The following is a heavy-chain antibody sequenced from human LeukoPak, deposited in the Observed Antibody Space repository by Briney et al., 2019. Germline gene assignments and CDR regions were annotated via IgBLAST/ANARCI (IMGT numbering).Heavy chain of an antibody. CDR2: IYPGDSDT. D-gene: IGHD2-15*01. CDR1: GYSFTSYW. Sequence: GESLKISCKGSGYSFTSYWIGWVRQMPGKGLEWRGIIYPGDSDTRYSPSFQGQVTISADKSISTAYLQWSSLKDSDTAMYYCARPGYCSGGSCYIDYWGQGTLVTVSS. CDR3: ARPGYCSGGSCYIDY. J-gene: IGHJ4*02. V-gene: IGHV5-51*01.